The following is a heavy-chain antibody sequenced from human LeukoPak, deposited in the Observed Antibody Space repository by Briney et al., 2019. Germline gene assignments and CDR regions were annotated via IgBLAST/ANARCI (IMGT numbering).Heavy chain of an antibody. CDR1: GYTFTSYD. D-gene: IGHD2-15*01. CDR2: MNPNSGNT. Sequence: GASVKVSCEASGYTFTSYDVNWVRQATGQGLEWMGWMNPNSGNTGLAQKFQGRVTLTRDTSLSTAYMELSNLRSDDTAVYYCARDEVVAAPNYFGMVVWGQGTTVSVSS. V-gene: IGHV1-8*01. J-gene: IGHJ6*02. CDR3: ARDEVVAAPNYFGMVV.